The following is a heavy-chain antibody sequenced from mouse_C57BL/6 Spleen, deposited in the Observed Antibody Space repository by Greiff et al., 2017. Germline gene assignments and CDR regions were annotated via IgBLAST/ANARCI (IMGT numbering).Heavy chain of an antibody. CDR1: GFTFSSYA. D-gene: IGHD2-3*01. V-gene: IGHV5-9-1*02. Sequence: EVMLVESGEGLVKPGGSLKLSCAASGFTFSSYAMSCVRPTPEKRLEWVAYISSGGDYIYYADPVKGRFTISRDNARNTLYLQMSSLKSEDTAMYYCTRMGYDGYSAWFAYWGPGTLVTVSA. CDR2: ISSGGDYI. CDR3: TRMGYDGYSAWFAY. J-gene: IGHJ3*01.